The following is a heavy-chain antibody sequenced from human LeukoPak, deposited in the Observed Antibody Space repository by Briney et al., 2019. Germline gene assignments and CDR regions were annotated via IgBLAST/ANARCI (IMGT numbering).Heavy chain of an antibody. CDR3: AREDSSGWNYHFDY. J-gene: IGHJ4*02. Sequence: GGSLRLSCAASGFTVSSNYMSWVRQAPGKGLEWVSVIYSGGSTYYADSVKGRFTISRDNSKNTLYLQMNSLRAEDTAVYYCAREDSSGWNYHFDYWGQGTLVTVSS. CDR2: IYSGGST. CDR1: GFTVSSNY. V-gene: IGHV3-66*01. D-gene: IGHD6-19*01.